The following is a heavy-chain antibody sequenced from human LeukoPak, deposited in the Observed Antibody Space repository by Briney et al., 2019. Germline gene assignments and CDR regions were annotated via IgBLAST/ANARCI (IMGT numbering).Heavy chain of an antibody. D-gene: IGHD2-15*01. CDR2: ISAYNGNT. Sequence: GASVKVSCKASGYTFTSYGISWVRQAPGQGLEWMGWISAYNGNTNYAQKLQGRVTMTTDTSTSTAYMKLRSLRSDDTAVYYCARGRYCSGGSCYENWFDPWGQGTLVTVSS. J-gene: IGHJ5*02. CDR1: GYTFTSYG. V-gene: IGHV1-18*01. CDR3: ARGRYCSGGSCYENWFDP.